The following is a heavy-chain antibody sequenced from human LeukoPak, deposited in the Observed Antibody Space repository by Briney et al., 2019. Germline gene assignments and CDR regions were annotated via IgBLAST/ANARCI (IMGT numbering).Heavy chain of an antibody. J-gene: IGHJ4*02. Sequence: GGSLRLSCAASGFTFISYSMTWVRQAPGKGLEWVSSISASSTYIYYADSVKGRFTISRDNAKRSLYLQMNSLRAEDTAVYYCARDLNGDYAYDYWGQGTLVTVSS. CDR1: GFTFISYS. V-gene: IGHV3-21*01. CDR3: ARDLNGDYAYDY. D-gene: IGHD4-17*01. CDR2: ISASSTYI.